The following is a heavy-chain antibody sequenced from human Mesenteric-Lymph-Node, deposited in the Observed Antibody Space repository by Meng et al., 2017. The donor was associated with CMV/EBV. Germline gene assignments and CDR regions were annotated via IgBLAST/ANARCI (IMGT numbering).Heavy chain of an antibody. J-gene: IGHJ6*02. Sequence: SETLSLTCTVSGGSISSSSYYWGWIRQPPGKGLEWIGSIYYSGNTYYNPSLKSRVTMSVDTSKNQFSLNLSSVTAADTAVYYCARLGIHNYYYYYEMDVWGQGTTVTVSS. CDR2: IYYSGNT. D-gene: IGHD3-10*01. CDR3: ARLGIHNYYYYYEMDV. V-gene: IGHV4-39*01. CDR1: GGSISSSSYY.